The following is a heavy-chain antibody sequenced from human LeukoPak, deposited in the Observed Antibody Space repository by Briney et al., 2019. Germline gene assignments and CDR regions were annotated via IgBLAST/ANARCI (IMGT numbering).Heavy chain of an antibody. CDR2: ISYDGSNK. CDR1: GFTFSSYA. J-gene: IGHJ4*01. D-gene: IGHD4-23*01. Sequence: GGSLRLSCAASGFTFSSYAMRWVRQAPGKGLEWVAIISYDGSNKYYADSVKGRFTISRDNSKNTLYLQMNSLRAEDTAAYYCERDRIGMTTVVNYYIDYWGQGTLVTVSS. CDR3: ERDRIGMTTVVNYYIDY. V-gene: IGHV3-30-3*01.